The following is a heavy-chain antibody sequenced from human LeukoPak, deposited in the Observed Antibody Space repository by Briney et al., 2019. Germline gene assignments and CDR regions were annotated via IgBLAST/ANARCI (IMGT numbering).Heavy chain of an antibody. D-gene: IGHD2-2*01. J-gene: IGHJ5*02. CDR2: IYYSGST. CDR3: ARGGYCSSTSCYGPDWFDP. Sequence: SETLSLTCTVSGGSISSYYWSWIRQPPGKGLEWIGYIYYSGSTNYNPSLKSRVTISVDTSKNQLSLKLSSVTAADTAVYYCARGGYCSSTSCYGPDWFDPWGQGTLVTVSS. V-gene: IGHV4-59*01. CDR1: GGSISSYY.